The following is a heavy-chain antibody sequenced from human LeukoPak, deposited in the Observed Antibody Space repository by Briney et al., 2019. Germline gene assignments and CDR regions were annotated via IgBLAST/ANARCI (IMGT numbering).Heavy chain of an antibody. CDR3: AKGGLARGAMFPTLGFDP. D-gene: IGHD3-10*01. Sequence: PSQTLSLTCAISGDSVSSNSAGWNWSRQSPSRGLEWLGRTYYRSKWYTDIAESVEGRMTINADTSRNQLSLQLNSVIPEDTAVYYCAKGGLARGAMFPTLGFDPWGQGTLVTVSS. CDR2: TYYRSKWYT. CDR1: GDSVSSNSAG. J-gene: IGHJ5*02. V-gene: IGHV6-1*01.